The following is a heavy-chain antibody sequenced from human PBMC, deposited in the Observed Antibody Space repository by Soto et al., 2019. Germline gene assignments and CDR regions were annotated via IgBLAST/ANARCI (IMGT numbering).Heavy chain of an antibody. CDR2: INDSGRT. J-gene: IGHJ4*02. CDR3: ARARVSSAYDIM. D-gene: IGHD5-12*01. Sequence: PSETLSLTCSVSGGSVTSDSYYWNWIRQPPWKGLEWIGYINDSGRTNYNTSLRTLVNILVDKSKNQFSLRLNSVTATDTAVYYCARARVSSAYDIMWGQGTLDTVSS. V-gene: IGHV4-61*01. CDR1: GGSVTSDSYY.